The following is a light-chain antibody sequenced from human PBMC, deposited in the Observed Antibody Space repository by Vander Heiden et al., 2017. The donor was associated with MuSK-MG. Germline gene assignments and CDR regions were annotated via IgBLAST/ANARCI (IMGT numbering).Light chain of an antibody. V-gene: IGLV1-40*01. Sequence: QSVLTQPPSVSGAPGQRVTISCTGSSSNIGAGYDVHWYQQFPGTAPKLLLYGNNNRPSGVPDRFAGSKSGTAASLAIAGRQAEDEADYYCQSYDTSLSGVFGGGTKLTVL. J-gene: IGLJ2*01. CDR1: SSNIGAGYD. CDR2: GNN. CDR3: QSYDTSLSGV.